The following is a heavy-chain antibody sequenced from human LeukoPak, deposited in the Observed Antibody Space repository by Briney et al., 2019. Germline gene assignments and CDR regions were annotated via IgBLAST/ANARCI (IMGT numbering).Heavy chain of an antibody. CDR2: ILSGGETT. J-gene: IGHJ6*03. D-gene: IGHD5-18*01. Sequence: GGSLRLSCAASGFIFSNYAMNWVRQAPGKGLEWVSAILSGGETTSYADSVKGRFSISRDNSKNTLYLQMNSLRAEDTAVYYCAKCRGIQLFYYYMDVWGKGTTVTVSS. CDR3: AKCRGIQLFYYYMDV. V-gene: IGHV3-23*01. CDR1: GFIFSNYA.